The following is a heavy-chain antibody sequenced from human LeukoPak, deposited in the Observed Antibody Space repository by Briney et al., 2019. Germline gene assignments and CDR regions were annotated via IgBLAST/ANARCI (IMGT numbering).Heavy chain of an antibody. Sequence: GGSLRLSCAASGFTFNSYSMDWVRQAPGKGLEWVSAISESGSGTYYADSVKGRFTISRDNSKDTLSLQMNSLRAEDTAVYYCAKDIAQGYTFGSIEQDYWGQGTLVTVSS. CDR3: AKDIAQGYTFGSIEQDY. CDR1: GFTFNSYS. J-gene: IGHJ4*02. V-gene: IGHV3-23*01. CDR2: ISESGSGT. D-gene: IGHD5-18*01.